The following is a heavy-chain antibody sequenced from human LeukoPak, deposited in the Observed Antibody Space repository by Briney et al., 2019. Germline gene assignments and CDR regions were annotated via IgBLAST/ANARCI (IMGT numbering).Heavy chain of an antibody. CDR1: GFTFSDYY. CDR3: ARAQVVPAATYYYYYGMDV. V-gene: IGHV3-11*06. D-gene: IGHD2-2*01. CDR2: ISTSSTYT. Sequence: GGSLRLSCAASGFTFSDYYMNWIRLAPGKGLEWVSSISTSSTYTNYADSVRGRFTISRDNANNSLCLQMNSLRAEDTAVYYCARAQVVPAATYYYYYGMDVWGKGTTVTVSS. J-gene: IGHJ6*04.